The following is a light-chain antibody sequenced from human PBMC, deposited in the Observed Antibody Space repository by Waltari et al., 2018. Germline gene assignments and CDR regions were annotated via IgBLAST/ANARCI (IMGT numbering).Light chain of an antibody. CDR3: CSYAGVHTFWL. J-gene: IGLJ3*02. CDR1: TSAVGGYNY. V-gene: IGLV2-11*01. CDR2: DVN. Sequence: QSALTPPPSVSGSPEQSVTISCTGSTSAVGGYNYVSWYQQHPGKAPKLIIFDVNQRPSGVPDRFSGSKSGNTASLTISGLRPEDEADYHCCSYAGVHTFWLFGGGTKLTVL.